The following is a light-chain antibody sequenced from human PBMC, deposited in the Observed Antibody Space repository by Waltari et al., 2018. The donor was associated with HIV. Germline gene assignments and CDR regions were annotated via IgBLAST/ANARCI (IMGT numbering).Light chain of an antibody. CDR1: SGHSTYA. Sequence: QIVLTQSPSASASLGASVKLTCTLSSGHSTYAIAWLQRQPGKAPRFLVKLTSGGSQKKGDVIRDRFPGSSAGAEGCLTIASLQAEDGAEYYCQTWGMGIKVFGGGTKLTVL. J-gene: IGLJ2*01. V-gene: IGLV4-69*01. CDR3: QTWGMGIKV. CDR2: LTSGGSQ.